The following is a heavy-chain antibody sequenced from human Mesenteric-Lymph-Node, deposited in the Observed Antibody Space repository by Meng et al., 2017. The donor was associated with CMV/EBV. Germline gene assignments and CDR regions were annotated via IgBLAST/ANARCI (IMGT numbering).Heavy chain of an antibody. V-gene: IGHV3-7*01. J-gene: IGHJ3*02. CDR3: ARDSYDDSSGYYPYDAFDM. Sequence: GGSLRLSCAASGFTFSSYWMSWVRQAPGKGLEWVANIKQDGSEKYYVDSVKGRFTISRDNAKNSLYLQMNSLRAEDTAVYYCARDSYDDSSGYYPYDAFDMWGQGTMVTVSS. D-gene: IGHD3-22*01. CDR1: GFTFSSYW. CDR2: IKQDGSEK.